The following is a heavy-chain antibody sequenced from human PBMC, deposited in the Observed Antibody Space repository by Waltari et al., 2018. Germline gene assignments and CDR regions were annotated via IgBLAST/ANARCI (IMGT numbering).Heavy chain of an antibody. J-gene: IGHJ4*02. Sequence: EVQLVESGGGLVQPGGSLRLSCAASGFTFSSYEMNWVRQAPGKGLEWVAYISSSGSTIYYADSVKGRFTISRDNAKNSLYLQMNSLRAEDTAVHYCARERGYGDYWGQGTLVTVSS. CDR2: ISSSGSTI. V-gene: IGHV3-48*03. CDR1: GFTFSSYE. CDR3: ARERGYGDY. D-gene: IGHD5-18*01.